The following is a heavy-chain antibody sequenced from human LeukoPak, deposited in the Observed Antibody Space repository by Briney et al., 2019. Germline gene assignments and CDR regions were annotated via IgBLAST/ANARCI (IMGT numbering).Heavy chain of an antibody. D-gene: IGHD3-10*01. CDR1: GFTFSSYA. CDR2: ISYDGSNK. CDR3: ARDGYYGSGRSQTYYYGMDV. Sequence: GGSLRLSCAASGFTFSSYAMHWVRQAPGKGLEWVAVISYDGSNKYYADSVKGRFTISRDNSKNTLYLQMNSLRAEDTAVYYCARDGYYGSGRSQTYYYGMDVWGQGTTVTVSS. V-gene: IGHV3-30*04. J-gene: IGHJ6*02.